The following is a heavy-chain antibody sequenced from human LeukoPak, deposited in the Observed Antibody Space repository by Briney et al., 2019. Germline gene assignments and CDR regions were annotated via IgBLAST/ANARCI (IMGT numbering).Heavy chain of an antibody. Sequence: NPGGSLRLSCAASGFSFSDYYMSWIRQAPGKGLEWVSYISSSGDTMSYADSVKGRFTISRDNAKNSLYLQMGSLRAEDAAIYYCARVMGNYASDYWGQGALVTVSS. CDR3: ARVMGNYASDY. D-gene: IGHD1-7*01. J-gene: IGHJ4*02. CDR2: ISSSGDTM. CDR1: GFSFSDYY. V-gene: IGHV3-11*04.